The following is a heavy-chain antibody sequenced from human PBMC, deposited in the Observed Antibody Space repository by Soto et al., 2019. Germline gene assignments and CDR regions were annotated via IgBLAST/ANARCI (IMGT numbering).Heavy chain of an antibody. V-gene: IGHV1-69*01. CDR1: GGTFSSYA. D-gene: IGHD6-19*01. Sequence: ASVQVSCKASGGTFSSYAISWVRQAPGQGLEWMGGIIPIFGTANYAQKFQGRVTIPADESTSTAYMELNSLRSEDTAVYYCAKDRVSEHNNGWPQGHWGQGTLVTVSS. CDR2: IIPIFGTA. J-gene: IGHJ4*02. CDR3: AKDRVSEHNNGWPQGH.